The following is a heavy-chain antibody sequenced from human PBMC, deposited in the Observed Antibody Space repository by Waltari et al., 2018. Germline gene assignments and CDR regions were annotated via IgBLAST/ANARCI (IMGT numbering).Heavy chain of an antibody. CDR2: IYYSGNT. D-gene: IGHD4-4*01. J-gene: IGHJ5*02. Sequence: QLQLQESGSGLVKPSQTLSLTCPVSGDPTSSCGYSWSWIRQPPGKGLEWIGSIYYSGNTYYKPSLKSRVTISLDRCKNQFSLRLNSVTAADTAVYYCARRMTTQLIGGFDPWGQGTLVTVSS. V-gene: IGHV4-30-2*01. CDR3: ARRMTTQLIGGFDP. CDR1: GDPTSSCGYS.